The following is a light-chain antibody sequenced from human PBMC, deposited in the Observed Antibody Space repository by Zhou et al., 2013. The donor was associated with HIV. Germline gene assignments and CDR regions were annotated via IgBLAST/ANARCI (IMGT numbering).Light chain of an antibody. Sequence: EIVMTQSPASLSVFPGERVTLSCRASQSLNGDLAWYQQKPGQAPRLLIYDISNRATGIPARFSGSGSGTDFTLTVSRLEPEDFAVYFCQLYGSSPPYTFGQGTKLEVK. CDR3: QLYGSSPPYT. V-gene: IGKV3-20*01. CDR2: DIS. CDR1: QSLNGD. J-gene: IGKJ2*01.